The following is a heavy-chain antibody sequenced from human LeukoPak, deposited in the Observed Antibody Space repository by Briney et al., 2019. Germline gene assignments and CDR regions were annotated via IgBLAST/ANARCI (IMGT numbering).Heavy chain of an antibody. V-gene: IGHV3-21*01. CDR2: INAGGTDT. J-gene: IGHJ4*02. Sequence: GGSLRLSCAASGFTFSNYRLSWVRQAPGKGLEWVSSINAGGTDTYYADSVKGRFTVSRDNAKNSQFLHMNSLRAEDTAVYYCARGTTAEYNSEWFDCWDQGTLVTVSS. CDR1: GFTFSNYR. D-gene: IGHD1-7*01. CDR3: ARGTTAEYNSEWFDC.